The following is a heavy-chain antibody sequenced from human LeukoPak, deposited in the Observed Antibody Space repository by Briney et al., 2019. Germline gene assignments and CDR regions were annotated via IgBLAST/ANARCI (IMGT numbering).Heavy chain of an antibody. V-gene: IGHV5-51*01. CDR2: IYPGDSDT. J-gene: IGHJ6*02. CDR3: ATYRGDGVPAAIDYYGMDV. Sequence: RLGESLKISCKGSGYSFTSYWIGWVRQMPGKGLEWMGIIYPGDSDTRYSPSFQGQVTISVDKSISTAYLQWSSLKASDTAMYYCATYRGDGVPAAIDYYGMDVWGQGTTVTVSS. D-gene: IGHD2-2*02. CDR1: GYSFTSYW.